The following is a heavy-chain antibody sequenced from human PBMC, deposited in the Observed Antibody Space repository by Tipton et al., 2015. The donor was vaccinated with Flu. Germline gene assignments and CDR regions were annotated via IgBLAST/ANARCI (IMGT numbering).Heavy chain of an antibody. D-gene: IGHD2-15*01. CDR1: GFTFDDYA. Sequence: SLRLSCAASGFTFDDYAMHWVRQAPGKGLEWVSGISWNSGSIGYADSVKGRFTISRDNAKNSLYLQMNSLRAEDTALYYCAKDIIGGYCSGGSCYSMFDYRGQGTLVTVSS. J-gene: IGHJ4*02. CDR3: AKDIIGGYCSGGSCYSMFDY. V-gene: IGHV3-9*01. CDR2: ISWNSGSI.